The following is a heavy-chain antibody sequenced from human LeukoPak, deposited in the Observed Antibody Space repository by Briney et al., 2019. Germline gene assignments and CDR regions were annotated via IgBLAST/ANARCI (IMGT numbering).Heavy chain of an antibody. Sequence: ASVKVSCKVSGYTLTELSIHWVRQAPGKGLEWMGSFAPEDGETIYSQKFQGRVTMTEDTSTDTVYMELSSLSSDDTAVYHCATDPNYYGSGSLDYWGQGTLVTVSS. CDR3: ATDPNYYGSGSLDY. CDR2: FAPEDGET. CDR1: GYTLTELS. V-gene: IGHV1-24*01. D-gene: IGHD3-10*01. J-gene: IGHJ4*02.